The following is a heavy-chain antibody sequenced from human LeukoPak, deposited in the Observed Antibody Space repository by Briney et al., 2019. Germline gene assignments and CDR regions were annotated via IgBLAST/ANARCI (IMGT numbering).Heavy chain of an antibody. D-gene: IGHD6-19*01. CDR3: ARDEVSSGWYLDY. V-gene: IGHV3-30*04. CDR2: ISYDGSNK. J-gene: IGHJ4*02. CDR1: GFTFSSYA. Sequence: GGSLRLSCAASGFTFSSYAMHWVRQAPGKGLEWVAVISYDGSNKYYADSVKGRLTISRDNSKNTLYLQMNSLRAEDTAVYYCARDEVSSGWYLDYWGQGTLVTVSS.